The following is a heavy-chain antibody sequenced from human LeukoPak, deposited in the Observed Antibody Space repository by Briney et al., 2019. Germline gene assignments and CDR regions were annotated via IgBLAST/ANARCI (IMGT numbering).Heavy chain of an antibody. J-gene: IGHJ4*02. CDR3: AREGSSSAY. CDR2: IYYSGST. CDR1: GXSIXSGGYY. V-gene: IGHV4-31*03. D-gene: IGHD6-13*01. Sequence: QXXXLXXTXSGXSIXSGGYYWSWLRQHPGKGLEWIGYIYYSGSTYYNPSLKSRVTISVDTSKNQFSLKLSSVTAADTAVYYCAREGSSSAYWGQGTLVTVSS.